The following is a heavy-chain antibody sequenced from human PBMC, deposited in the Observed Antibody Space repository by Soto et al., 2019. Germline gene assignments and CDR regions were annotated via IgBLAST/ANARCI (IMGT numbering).Heavy chain of an antibody. CDR1: GGSISSGGYY. V-gene: IGHV4-31*03. CDR3: ARSVTP. J-gene: IGHJ5*02. D-gene: IGHD3-10*01. Sequence: QVQLQESGPGLVKPSQTLSLTCTVSGGSISSGGYYWNWIRQHPGKGLELIGYIYYSGSTYYSPSRKSRVTISVDTSKSQFSLKLTSVTAADAAVYYCARSVTPWGQGTLVTVSS. CDR2: IYYSGST.